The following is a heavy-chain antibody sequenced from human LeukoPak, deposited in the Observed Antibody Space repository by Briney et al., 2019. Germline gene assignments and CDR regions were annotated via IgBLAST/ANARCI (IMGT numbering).Heavy chain of an antibody. CDR2: IYYSGST. CDR3: ARVAHSPNWGSSPIDY. V-gene: IGHV4-59*01. CDR1: GGSFSGYY. J-gene: IGHJ4*02. D-gene: IGHD3-16*01. Sequence: PSETLSLTCAVYGGSFSGYYWSWIRQPPGKGLEWIGYIYYSGSTNYNPSLKSRVTISVDTSKNQFSLKLSSVTAADTAVYYCARVAHSPNWGSSPIDYWGQGTLVTVSS.